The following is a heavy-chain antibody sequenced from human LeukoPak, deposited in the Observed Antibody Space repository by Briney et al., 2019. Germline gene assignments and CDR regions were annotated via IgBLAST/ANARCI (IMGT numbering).Heavy chain of an antibody. V-gene: IGHV3-21*01. CDR3: ARKSGGAADDY. J-gene: IGHJ4*02. D-gene: IGHD3-3*01. CDR2: ISSSSSYI. Sequence: GGSLRLSCAASGFTFSSYSMNWVRQAPGKGLEWVSSISSSSSYIYYADSVKGRFTISGDNAKNSLYLQMNSLRAEDTAVYYCARKSGGAADDYWGQGTLVTVSS. CDR1: GFTFSSYS.